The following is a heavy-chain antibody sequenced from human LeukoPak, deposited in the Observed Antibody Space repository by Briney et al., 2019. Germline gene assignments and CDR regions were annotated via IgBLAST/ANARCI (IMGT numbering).Heavy chain of an antibody. CDR2: ISGSGGST. V-gene: IGHV3-23*01. D-gene: IGHD3-22*01. CDR1: GFTVSSNY. J-gene: IGHJ4*02. Sequence: PGGSLRLSCAASGFTVSSNYMSWVRQAPGKGLEWVSAISGSGGSTYYADSVKGRFTISRDNSKNTLYLQMNSLRAEDTAVYYCAKDAYDSSGWESADWGQGTLVTVSS. CDR3: AKDAYDSSGWESAD.